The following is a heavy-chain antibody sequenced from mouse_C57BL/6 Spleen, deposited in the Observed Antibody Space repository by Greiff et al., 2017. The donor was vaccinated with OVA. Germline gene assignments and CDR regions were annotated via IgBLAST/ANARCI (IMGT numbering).Heavy chain of an antibody. Sequence: VQLQQSGAELVKPGASVKISCKASGYAFSSYWMNWVKQRPGKGLEWIGQIYPGDGDTNYNGKFKGKATLTADKSSSTAYMQLSSLTSEDSAVYFCARRGVYYYGSSWAMDYWGQGTSVTVSS. CDR1: GYAFSSYW. CDR3: ARRGVYYYGSSWAMDY. V-gene: IGHV1-80*01. J-gene: IGHJ4*01. D-gene: IGHD1-1*01. CDR2: IYPGDGDT.